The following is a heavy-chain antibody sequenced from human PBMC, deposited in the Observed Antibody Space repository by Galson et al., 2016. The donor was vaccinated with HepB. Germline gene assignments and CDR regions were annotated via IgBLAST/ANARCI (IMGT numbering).Heavy chain of an antibody. Sequence: SLRLSCAASGFTVSNNYMIWFRQAPGKVLEWVSLIYSTGTTSYADSVKGRFTISRDSSKNTLYLQMNSLRAEDTAIYYCARESGVGVVFDYWGQGTLVTVSS. D-gene: IGHD6-19*01. CDR1: GFTVSNNY. J-gene: IGHJ4*02. V-gene: IGHV3-53*01. CDR2: IYSTGTT. CDR3: ARESGVGVVFDY.